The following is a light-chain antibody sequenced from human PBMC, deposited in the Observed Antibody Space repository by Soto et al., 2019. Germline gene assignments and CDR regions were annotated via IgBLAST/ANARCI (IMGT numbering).Light chain of an antibody. CDR2: GTS. V-gene: IGKV3-15*01. J-gene: IGKJ4*01. CDR1: QSVSST. CDR3: LQYYQWPLT. Sequence: EIVMTQSPATLSVSPGERATLSCRASQSVSSTLAWYQQIPGQAPRLLLYGTSTRATGIPARFSGSGSGTEFTLTISSLQSEDFAFYYCLQYYQWPLTFGGGTKVEVK.